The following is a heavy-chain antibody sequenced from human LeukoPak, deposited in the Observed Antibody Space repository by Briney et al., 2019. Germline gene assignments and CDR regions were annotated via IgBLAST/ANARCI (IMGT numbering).Heavy chain of an antibody. CDR1: GGSFSGYY. Sequence: SETLSLTCAVYGGSFSGYYWSWIRQPPGKGLEWIGEINHSGSTNYNPSLKSRVTISVDTSKNHFSLKLSSVTAADTAVYYCARGVLYYYDSSTYYDYWGQGTLVTVSS. CDR3: ARGVLYYYDSSTYYDY. CDR2: INHSGST. J-gene: IGHJ4*02. D-gene: IGHD3-22*01. V-gene: IGHV4-34*01.